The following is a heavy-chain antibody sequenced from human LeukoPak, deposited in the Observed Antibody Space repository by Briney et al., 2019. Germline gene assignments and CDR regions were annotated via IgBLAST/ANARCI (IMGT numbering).Heavy chain of an antibody. D-gene: IGHD3-22*01. CDR1: GFTVSNNY. Sequence: GGPLRLSCAASGFTVSNNYMSWVRQAPGKGLKWVSAIYSGGSTYYADSVKGRFTTSRDNSKNTLYLQMNSLRAEDTAVYYCAKDRPDYYDSSGLDYWGQGTLVTVSS. CDR3: AKDRPDYYDSSGLDY. V-gene: IGHV3-53*01. J-gene: IGHJ4*02. CDR2: IYSGGST.